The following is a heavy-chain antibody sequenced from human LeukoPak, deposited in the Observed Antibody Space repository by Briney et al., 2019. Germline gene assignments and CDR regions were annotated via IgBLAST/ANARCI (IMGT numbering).Heavy chain of an antibody. V-gene: IGHV5-51*01. CDR1: GYDFANHW. Sequence: GESLKISCQASGYDFANHWIAWVRPMPGQGLEWMGIIYPGDSDTRYSPSFQGQVTISADKSISFAYLQWSSLKASDTAIYYCARRPRPAIGMVGPIVYDSWGQGTLVTVSS. CDR3: ARRPRPAIGMVGPIVYDS. D-gene: IGHD1-26*01. J-gene: IGHJ5*01. CDR2: IYPGDSDT.